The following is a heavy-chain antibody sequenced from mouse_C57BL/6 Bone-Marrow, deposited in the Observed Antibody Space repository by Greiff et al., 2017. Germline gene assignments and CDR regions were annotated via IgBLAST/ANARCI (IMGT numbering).Heavy chain of an antibody. J-gene: IGHJ3*01. CDR3: ARWGLGPWFAY. Sequence: QVQLQQPGAELVKPGASVKLSCKASGYTFTSYWMHWVQQRPGQGLEWIGMIHPNSGSTNYNEKFKSKATLTVDKSSSTAYMQLSSLTSEDSAVYCCARWGLGPWFAYWGQGTLVTVSA. CDR1: GYTFTSYW. V-gene: IGHV1-64*01. D-gene: IGHD3-3*01. CDR2: IHPNSGST.